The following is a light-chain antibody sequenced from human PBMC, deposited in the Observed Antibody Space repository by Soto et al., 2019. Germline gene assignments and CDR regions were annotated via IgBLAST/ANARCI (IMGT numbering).Light chain of an antibody. V-gene: IGKV1-8*01. CDR1: QGISSY. CDR3: QQYYSYPRT. J-gene: IGKJ1*01. Sequence: IQITQSPSSVSASVGDRVTITCRASQGISSYLAWYQQKPGKAPKLLIYAASTLQSGVPSRFSGSGSGTDFTLTISGLQSEDFATYYCQQYYSYPRTFGQGTKVDI. CDR2: AAS.